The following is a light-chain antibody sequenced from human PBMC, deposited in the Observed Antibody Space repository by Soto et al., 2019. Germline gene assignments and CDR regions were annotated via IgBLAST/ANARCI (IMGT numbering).Light chain of an antibody. CDR2: DTS. CDR3: QQRGSWPPT. V-gene: IGKV3-11*01. CDR1: QSVSGF. Sequence: EVVLTQSPATLSLSPGASATLSCSADQSVSGFLGWYQQKLGRAPRLIIHDTSNRATGVPARFSGSWSGTDFTLTISSLEPEDVGVYYCQQRGSWPPTLGQGTRLEIK. J-gene: IGKJ5*01.